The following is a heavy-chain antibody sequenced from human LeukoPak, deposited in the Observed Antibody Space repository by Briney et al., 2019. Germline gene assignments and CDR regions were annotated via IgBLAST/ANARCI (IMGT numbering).Heavy chain of an antibody. CDR1: GGSISGYY. D-gene: IGHD6-6*01. J-gene: IGHJ3*01. CDR3: ARPSCSISSGRYDAFDV. CDR2: VYTSGST. V-gene: IGHV4-4*07. Sequence: SETLSLTCTVSGGSISGYYWAWIRQPAGKGLEWIGRVYTSGSTDYNPSLKTRVTLSVDTSKNQFSLKLTSVTAADTAVYYCARPSCSISSGRYDAFDVWGQGTMVIVSS.